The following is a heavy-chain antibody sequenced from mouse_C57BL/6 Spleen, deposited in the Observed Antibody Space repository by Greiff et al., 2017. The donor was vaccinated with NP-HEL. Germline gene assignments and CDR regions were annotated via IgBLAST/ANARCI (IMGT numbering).Heavy chain of an antibody. CDR1: GYTFTDYN. Sequence: EVQLQESGPELVKPGASVKMSCKASGYTFTDYNMHWVKQSHGKSLEWIGYINPNNGGTSYNQKFKGKATLTVNKSSSTAYMELRSLTSEDSAVYYCANYGYDRGLLLWGQGTTLTVSS. CDR2: INPNNGGT. CDR3: ANYGYDRGLLL. J-gene: IGHJ2*01. V-gene: IGHV1-22*01. D-gene: IGHD2-2*01.